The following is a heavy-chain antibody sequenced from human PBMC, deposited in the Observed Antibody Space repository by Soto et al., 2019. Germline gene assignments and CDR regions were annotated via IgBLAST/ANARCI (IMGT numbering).Heavy chain of an antibody. CDR3: ARVMAGNNWFDP. D-gene: IGHD6-19*01. CDR1: GGSISSGGYY. J-gene: IGHJ5*02. V-gene: IGHV4-31*03. Sequence: KPSETLSLTCTVSGGSISSGGYYWSWIRQHPGKGLEWIGYIYYSGSTYHNPSLKSRVTISVDTSKNQFSLKLSSVTAADTAVYYCARVMAGNNWFDPWGQGTLVTVSS. CDR2: IYYSGST.